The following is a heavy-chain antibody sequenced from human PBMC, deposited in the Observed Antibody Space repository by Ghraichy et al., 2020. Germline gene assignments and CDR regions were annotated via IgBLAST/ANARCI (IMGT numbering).Heavy chain of an antibody. CDR3: ARGSSQDY. CDR2: ITGSSSHL. V-gene: IGHV3-21*01. Sequence: GGSLRLSCAASGFTFSSYSMNWVRQAPGKGLEWVSSITGSSSHLYYADSVKGRFTISRDNAKNSLYFQMNSLRAEDTAVYYCARGSSQDYWGQGTLVTVSS. CDR1: GFTFSSYS. J-gene: IGHJ4*02.